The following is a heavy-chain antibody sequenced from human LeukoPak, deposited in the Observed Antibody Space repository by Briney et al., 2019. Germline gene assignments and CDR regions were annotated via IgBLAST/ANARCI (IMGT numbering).Heavy chain of an antibody. Sequence: GGSLRLSCAASGFTVSSNYMSWVRQAPGKGLEWVSVIYSGGSTYYADSVKGRFTISRDNSKNTLYLQMNSLRAEDTAVYYCARGAGYCSSTSCHVGAFNIWGQGTMVTVSS. J-gene: IGHJ3*02. CDR3: ARGAGYCSSTSCHVGAFNI. V-gene: IGHV3-53*01. CDR2: IYSGGST. CDR1: GFTVSSNY. D-gene: IGHD2-2*01.